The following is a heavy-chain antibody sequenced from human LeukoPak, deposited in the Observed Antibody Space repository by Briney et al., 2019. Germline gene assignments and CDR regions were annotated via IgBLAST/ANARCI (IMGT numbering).Heavy chain of an antibody. V-gene: IGHV3-30-3*01. J-gene: IGHJ4*02. CDR1: GFTFSSYA. CDR2: ISYDGSNK. D-gene: IGHD3-16*01. CDR3: ARDRQGGNWGDFDF. Sequence: PGRSLRLSCAASGFTFSSYAMHWVRQAPGKGLEWVALISYDGSNKHYADSVKGRFTISRDNSRNTLYLQMNSLRAEDTAVYYCARDRQGGNWGDFDFWGQGTLVTVSS.